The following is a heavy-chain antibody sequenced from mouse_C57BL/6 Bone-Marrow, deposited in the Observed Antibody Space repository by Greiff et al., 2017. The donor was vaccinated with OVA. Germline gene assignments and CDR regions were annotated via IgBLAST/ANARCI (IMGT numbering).Heavy chain of an antibody. J-gene: IGHJ1*03. CDR2: ISYDGSN. Sequence: EVQLQQSGPGLVKPSQSLSLTCSVTGYSITSGYYWNWIRQFPGNKLEWMGYISYDGSNNYNPSLKNRISITRDTSKNQFFLKLNSVTTEDTATYYCARDLTGSYWYFDVWGTGTTVTVSS. V-gene: IGHV3-6*01. D-gene: IGHD4-1*01. CDR3: ARDLTGSYWYFDV. CDR1: GYSITSGYY.